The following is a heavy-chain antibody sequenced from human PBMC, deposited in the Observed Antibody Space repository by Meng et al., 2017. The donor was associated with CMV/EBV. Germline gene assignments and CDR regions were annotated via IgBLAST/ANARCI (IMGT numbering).Heavy chain of an antibody. D-gene: IGHD4-11*01. CDR1: GFTFSDYY. Sequence: GSLKISCAASGFTFSDYYMSWIRQAPGKGLEWVSYISSSGSTIYYADSVKGRFTISRDNAKNSLYLQMNSLRAEDTAVYYCARRDDYSNYVLFYWGQGTLVTVSS. CDR2: ISSSGSTI. V-gene: IGHV3-11*01. CDR3: ARRDDYSNYVLFY. J-gene: IGHJ4*02.